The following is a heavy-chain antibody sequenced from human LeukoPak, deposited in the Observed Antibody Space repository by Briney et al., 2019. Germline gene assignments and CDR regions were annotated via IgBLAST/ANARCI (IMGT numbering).Heavy chain of an antibody. CDR1: GGTSSSYA. CDR3: ARGHLGSWYFDL. V-gene: IGHV1-69*04. Sequence: SVKVSCKASGGTSSSYAISWVRQAPGERLECMGRIIPILGIANYAQKFQGRVTITADKSTSTAYMELSSLRSEDTAVYYCARGHLGSWYFDLWGRGTLVTVSS. CDR2: IIPILGIA. J-gene: IGHJ2*01.